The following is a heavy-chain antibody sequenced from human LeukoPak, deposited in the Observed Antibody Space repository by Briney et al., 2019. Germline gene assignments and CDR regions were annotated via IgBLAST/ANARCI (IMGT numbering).Heavy chain of an antibody. V-gene: IGHV3-43*01. J-gene: IGHJ4*02. CDR2: INWDGSGT. D-gene: IGHD3-22*01. CDR1: GFVFDDYS. CDR3: ASEGGYKGPFDY. Sequence: GGSLRLSCAASGFVFDDYSMRWVRQTPGKGLEWISAINWDGSGTYYAESLKGRFTIPRDNGDSTLYLQMNNLRTDDTALYYCASEGGYKGPFDYWGRGTLVTVSS.